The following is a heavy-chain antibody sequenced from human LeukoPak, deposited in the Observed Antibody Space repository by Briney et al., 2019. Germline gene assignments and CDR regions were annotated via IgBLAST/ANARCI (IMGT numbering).Heavy chain of an antibody. V-gene: IGHV3-9*01. D-gene: IGHD4-23*01. CDR2: ISWNSGSI. J-gene: IGHJ4*02. CDR1: GFTFDDYA. CDR3: AKVNYGGNSLGTGNFDY. Sequence: PGGSLRLSCAASGFTFDDYAMHWVRQAPGKGLEWVSGISWNSGSIGYADSVKGRFTISRDNAKNSLYLQMNSLGAEDTALYYCAKVNYGGNSLGTGNFDYWGQGTLVTVSS.